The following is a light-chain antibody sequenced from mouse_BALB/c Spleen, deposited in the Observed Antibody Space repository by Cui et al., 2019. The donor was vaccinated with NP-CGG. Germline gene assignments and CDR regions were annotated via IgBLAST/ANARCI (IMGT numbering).Light chain of an antibody. Sequence: QAVVTQVSALTTSPGETVTLTCRSSTGAVTTTNYANWVQEKPDHLFTGLIGGTNNRVPGVPARFPGSLIGDKAALIITGAQTEDEAIYFCALWYSNHWVFGGGTKLTVL. CDR3: ALWYSNHWV. V-gene: IGLV1*01. CDR2: GTN. J-gene: IGLJ1*01. CDR1: TGAVTTTNY.